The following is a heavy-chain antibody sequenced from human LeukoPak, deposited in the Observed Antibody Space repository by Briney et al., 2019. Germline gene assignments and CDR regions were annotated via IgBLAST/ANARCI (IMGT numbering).Heavy chain of an antibody. J-gene: IGHJ5*02. D-gene: IGHD2-21*02. CDR2: IYYSGST. CDR1: GGSISSYY. V-gene: IGHV4-59*08. CDR3: AXXAMVTAIGVSWFDP. Sequence: PSETLSLTCTVSGGSISSYYWSWIRQPPGKGLEWIGYIYYSGSTNYNPSLKSRVTISVDTSKNQFSLKLSSVTAADTAVYYYAXXAMVTAIGVSWFDPWGQGTLVTISS.